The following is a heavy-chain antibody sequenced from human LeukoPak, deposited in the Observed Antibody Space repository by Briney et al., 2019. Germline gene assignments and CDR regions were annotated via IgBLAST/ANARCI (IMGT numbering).Heavy chain of an antibody. CDR2: IYISGST. Sequence: SETLSLTCTVSGGSESSYYWSWIRQPAGKGLEWIGRIYISGSTNYNPSLKSRVTMSVEKSKNKFSLKLSWVNAADTAGYYCAIMGPGRSSWFHPWGQGTLVTVSS. V-gene: IGHV4-4*07. CDR1: GGSESSYY. CDR3: AIMGPGRSSWFHP. D-gene: IGHD1-26*01. J-gene: IGHJ5*02.